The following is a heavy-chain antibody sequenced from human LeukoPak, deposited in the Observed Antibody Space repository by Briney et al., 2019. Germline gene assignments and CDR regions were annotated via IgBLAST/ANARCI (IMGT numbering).Heavy chain of an antibody. Sequence: GASVKVSCKASGYTFTSYGISWVRQAPGQGLEWMGWISAYNGNTNYAQKLQGRVTMTTDTSTSTAYMELRSLRSDDTAVYYCARDRVGTVQLWPPGDYWGQGTLVTVSS. CDR1: GYTFTSYG. CDR3: ARDRVGTVQLWPPGDY. V-gene: IGHV1-18*01. D-gene: IGHD5-18*01. J-gene: IGHJ4*02. CDR2: ISAYNGNT.